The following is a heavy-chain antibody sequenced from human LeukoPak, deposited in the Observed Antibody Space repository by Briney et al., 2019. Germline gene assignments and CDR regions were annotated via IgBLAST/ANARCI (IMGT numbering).Heavy chain of an antibody. J-gene: IGHJ4*02. CDR2: ISGDGDAT. V-gene: IGHV3-43*02. CDR3: SKGMSYNSGSFDY. D-gene: IGHD6-19*01. Sequence: PGGSLRLSCAGSGFTFDDFAMHWVRGAPGKGLEWVSLISGDGDATYYADSVQGRFTISRDNTQNSLSLQMNNLPSQHTPFYSCSKGMSYNSGSFDYCGRGILVTVSS. CDR1: GFTFDDFA.